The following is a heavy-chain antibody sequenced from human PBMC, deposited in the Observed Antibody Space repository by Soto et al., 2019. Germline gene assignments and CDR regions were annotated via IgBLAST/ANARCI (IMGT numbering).Heavy chain of an antibody. CDR1: GGSISSYY. CDR3: ARRGSSSVRFGPKKAEYYFDY. D-gene: IGHD6-6*01. J-gene: IGHJ4*02. Sequence: PSETLSLTCTVSGGSISSYYWSWIRQPPGKGLEWIGYIYYSGSTNYNPSLKSRVTISVDTSKNQFSLKLSSVTAADTAVYYCARRGSSSVRFGPKKAEYYFDYWGQGTLVTVSS. V-gene: IGHV4-59*08. CDR2: IYYSGST.